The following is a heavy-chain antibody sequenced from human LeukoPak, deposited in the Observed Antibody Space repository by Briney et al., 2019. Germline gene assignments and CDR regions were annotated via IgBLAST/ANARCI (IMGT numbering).Heavy chain of an antibody. CDR2: IYPGGVT. D-gene: IGHD2-15*01. J-gene: IGHJ4*02. CDR3: ASGRSAASLDY. CDR1: GLTINTNY. V-gene: IGHV3-53*01. Sequence: PGGSLRLSCAASGLTINTNYMNWVRQAPGRGLEWLSVIYPGGVTKYAESVKGRFTVSRDIAKNTVYLEMNDLRAEDTSLYYCASGRSAASLDYWGQGTLVTVSP.